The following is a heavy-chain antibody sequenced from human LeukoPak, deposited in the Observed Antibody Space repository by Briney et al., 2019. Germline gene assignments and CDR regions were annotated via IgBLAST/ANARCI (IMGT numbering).Heavy chain of an antibody. Sequence: TGGSLRLSCAASGFTFSRYWMSWVRQAPGKGLEWVANIKQDGSEKYYVDSVKGRFTISRDNSKNTLYLQMNSLRAEDTAVYYCAKETSSWPRLAGYWGQGTLVTVSS. CDR1: GFTFSRYW. V-gene: IGHV3-7*03. CDR3: AKETSSWPRLAGY. J-gene: IGHJ4*02. CDR2: IKQDGSEK. D-gene: IGHD6-13*01.